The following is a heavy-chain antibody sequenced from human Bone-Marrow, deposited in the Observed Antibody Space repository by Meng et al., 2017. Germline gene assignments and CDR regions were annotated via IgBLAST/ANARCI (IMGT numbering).Heavy chain of an antibody. Sequence: ASVKVSCKASGYTFTSYAMNWVRQAPGQGLEWMGWINTNTGNPTYAQGFTGRFVFSLDTSVSTAYLQISSLKADDTAVYYCARVPSAYSSSWYLIDYWGQGTLVTVSS. V-gene: IGHV7-4-1*02. CDR3: ARVPSAYSSSWYLIDY. J-gene: IGHJ4*02. CDR1: GYTFTSYA. D-gene: IGHD6-13*01. CDR2: INTNTGNP.